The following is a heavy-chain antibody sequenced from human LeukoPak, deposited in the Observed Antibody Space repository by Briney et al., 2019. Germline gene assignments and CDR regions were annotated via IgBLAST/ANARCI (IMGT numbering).Heavy chain of an antibody. J-gene: IGHJ4*02. V-gene: IGHV3-74*01. D-gene: IGHD2/OR15-2a*01. CDR3: ARESAIVLVPFDS. CDR1: GFXFTSYW. CDR2: INSDGSST. Sequence: GGSLRLSCEASGFXFTSYWIHWVRQAPGKGLVWISRINSDGSSTTYADSVKGRFTISRDNAKNTLYLQMNTLSGEDTALYYCARESAIVLVPFDSWGQGTLVTVSS.